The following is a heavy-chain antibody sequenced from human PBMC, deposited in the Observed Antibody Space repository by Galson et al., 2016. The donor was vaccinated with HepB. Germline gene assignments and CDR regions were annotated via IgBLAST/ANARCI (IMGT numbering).Heavy chain of an antibody. CDR1: GYSFKSYA. V-gene: IGHV1-3*01. D-gene: IGHD4-17*01. CDR2: IHAGNGDT. Sequence: SVKVSCKASGYSFKSYAIHWVRQAPGQRLEWMGWIHAGNGDTKCSQNFQGRATITWDTSTSTAYMELSSLTSEDTALYYCARGKDYGADYWGQGTLVTVSS. J-gene: IGHJ4*02. CDR3: ARGKDYGADY.